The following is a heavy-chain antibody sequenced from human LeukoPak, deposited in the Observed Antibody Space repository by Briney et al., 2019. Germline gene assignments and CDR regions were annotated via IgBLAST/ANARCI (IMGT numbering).Heavy chain of an antibody. D-gene: IGHD3-10*01. CDR1: GGSISSSSYY. CDR2: IYYSGST. J-gene: IGHJ4*02. Sequence: SETLSLTCTVSGGSISSSSYYWGWIRQPPGKGLEWIGSIYYSGSTYYNPSLKSRVTISVDTSKNQFSLKLSSVTAADTAVYYCATTNYYGSGNALDYWGQGTLVTVSS. CDR3: ATTNYYGSGNALDY. V-gene: IGHV4-39*07.